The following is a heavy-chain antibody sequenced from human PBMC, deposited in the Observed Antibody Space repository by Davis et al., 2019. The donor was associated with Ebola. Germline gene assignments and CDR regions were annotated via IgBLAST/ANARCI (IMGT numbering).Heavy chain of an antibody. D-gene: IGHD1-26*01. Sequence: GESLKISCAASGFTFSSYDMHWVRQAPGRGLEWVAFVRSHGSDDHYADSVKGRFTISRDNSKNTLYLQMNSLRADDTAVYYCAKQRGVGAIDYDYWGRGTVVTVSS. CDR1: GFTFSSYD. CDR3: AKQRGVGAIDYDY. J-gene: IGHJ4*02. V-gene: IGHV3-30*02. CDR2: VRSHGSDD.